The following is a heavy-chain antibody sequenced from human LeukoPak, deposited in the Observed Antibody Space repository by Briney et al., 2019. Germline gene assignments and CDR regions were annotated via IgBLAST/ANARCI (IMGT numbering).Heavy chain of an antibody. V-gene: IGHV4-4*07. Sequence: SSETLSLTCTVSGGSISSYYWSWIRQPAGKGLEWIGRIYTSGSTNYNPSLKSRVTMSVDTSKNQFSLKLSSVTAADTAMYYCARVGTRRTSSSVDYWGQGTLVTVSS. CDR2: IYTSGST. CDR1: GGSISSYY. CDR3: ARVGTRRTSSSVDY. D-gene: IGHD2-2*01. J-gene: IGHJ4*02.